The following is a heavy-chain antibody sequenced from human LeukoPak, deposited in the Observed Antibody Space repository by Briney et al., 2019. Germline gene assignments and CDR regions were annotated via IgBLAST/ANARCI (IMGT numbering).Heavy chain of an antibody. CDR1: GGSISSYY. CDR3: ARVADTAMVPNYFGY. D-gene: IGHD5-18*01. V-gene: IGHV4-59*01. Sequence: KPSETLSLTCTVSGGSISSYYWSWIRQPPGKGLEWIGYIYYSGSTNYNPSLKSRVTISVDTSKNQFSLKLSSVTAADTAVYYCARVADTAMVPNYFGYWSQGTLVTVSS. CDR2: IYYSGST. J-gene: IGHJ4*02.